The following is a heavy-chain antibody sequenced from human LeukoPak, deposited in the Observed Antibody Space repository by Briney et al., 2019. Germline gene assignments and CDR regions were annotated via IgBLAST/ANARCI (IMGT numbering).Heavy chain of an antibody. D-gene: IGHD6-19*01. CDR2: INHSGST. CDR3: ARTRIAVAGALGY. J-gene: IGHJ4*02. V-gene: IGHV4-34*01. Sequence: SETLSLTCAVYGGSFSGYYWSWIRQPPGKGLEWIGEINHSGSTNYNPSLKSRVTISVDTSKNQFSLKLSSVTAADTAVYYCARTRIAVAGALGYWGQGTLVTVSS. CDR1: GGSFSGYY.